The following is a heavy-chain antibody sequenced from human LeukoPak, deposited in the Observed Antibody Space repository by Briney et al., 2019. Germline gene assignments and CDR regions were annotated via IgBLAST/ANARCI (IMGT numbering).Heavy chain of an antibody. CDR2: ISSSSSYI. J-gene: IGHJ4*02. D-gene: IGHD3-22*01. Sequence: NPGGSLRLSCAASGFTFSSYSMNWVRQAPGKGLEWVSSISSSSSYIYYADSVKGRFTISRDNAKNSLYLQMNSLRAEDTAVYYCARRGPVGVEKWLLFYWGQGTLVTVSS. CDR3: ARRGPVGVEKWLLFY. CDR1: GFTFSSYS. V-gene: IGHV3-21*01.